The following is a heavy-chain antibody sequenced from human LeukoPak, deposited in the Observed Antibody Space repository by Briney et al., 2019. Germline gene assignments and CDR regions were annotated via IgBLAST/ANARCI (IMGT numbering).Heavy chain of an antibody. Sequence: ASVKVSCKASGYTFTGYYIHWVRQAPGQGLEWMGWINPNSGGTNYAQKFQGRVTMTRDTSISTAYMELSRLRSDDTAVYYCARGPYSSSSNFDYGGQGTLVTVSS. J-gene: IGHJ4*02. D-gene: IGHD6-6*01. CDR3: ARGPYSSSSNFDY. V-gene: IGHV1-2*02. CDR1: GYTFTGYY. CDR2: INPNSGGT.